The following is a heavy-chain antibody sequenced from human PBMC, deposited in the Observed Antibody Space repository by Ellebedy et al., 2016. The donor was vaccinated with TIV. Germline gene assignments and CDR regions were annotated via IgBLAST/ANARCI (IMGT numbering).Heavy chain of an antibody. D-gene: IGHD3-9*01. J-gene: IGHJ4*02. CDR3: ARDPAPVRYIDWLTALDY. CDR1: GYTFTTYA. Sequence: AASVKVSCKASGYTFTTYAIHWVRQAPGQRLEWMGWINAGNGNTKYSQNFQGRVTISRDRSAATAYMELSTLRSTDTAIYFCARDPAPVRYIDWLTALDYWGQGTLITVAA. V-gene: IGHV1-3*01. CDR2: INAGNGNT.